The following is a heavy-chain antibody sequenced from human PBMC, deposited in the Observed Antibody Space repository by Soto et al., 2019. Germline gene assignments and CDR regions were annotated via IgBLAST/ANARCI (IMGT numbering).Heavy chain of an antibody. D-gene: IGHD6-19*01. J-gene: IGHJ4*02. Sequence: QLQLQESGPGLVKPSETLSLTCTVSGGSISSSSYYWGWIRQPPGKGLEWIGSIYYSGSTYYNPSLKSRVTISVDTSKNQFSLKLSSVTAADTAVYYCATYSSGWNFDYWGQGTLVTVSS. CDR2: IYYSGST. CDR1: GGSISSSSYY. V-gene: IGHV4-39*01. CDR3: ATYSSGWNFDY.